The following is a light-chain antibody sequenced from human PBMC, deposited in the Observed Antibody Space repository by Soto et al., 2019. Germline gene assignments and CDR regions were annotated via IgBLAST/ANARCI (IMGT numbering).Light chain of an antibody. V-gene: IGLV1-40*01. CDR2: GNS. J-gene: IGLJ2*01. CDR3: QSYDSSLSAVV. CDR1: SSNIGAGYD. Sequence: QSVLTQPPSVSGAPGQRVTISCTGSSSNIGAGYDVHWYQQLPGTAPKLLIYGNSNRPSGVPDRFSGSKSGTPASLAITGLQAEDEADYYCQSYDSSLSAVVFGGGTKVTVL.